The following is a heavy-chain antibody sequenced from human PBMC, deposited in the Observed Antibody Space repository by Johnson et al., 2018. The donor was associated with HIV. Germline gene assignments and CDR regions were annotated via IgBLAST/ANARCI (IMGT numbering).Heavy chain of an antibody. V-gene: IGHV3-30*02. J-gene: IGHJ3*02. Sequence: QVQLVESGGGVVQPGGSLRLSCAASGFTFSSYGMHWVRQAPGKGLEWVAFIRYDGTSEYYADSVKGRFTISRDNSKNTLSLQMNSLRAEDTALYYCARVVGYKYGSAGDNDACDIWGQGTMVTVSS. CDR2: IRYDGTSE. CDR3: ARVVGYKYGSAGDNDACDI. D-gene: IGHD5-18*01. CDR1: GFTFSSYG.